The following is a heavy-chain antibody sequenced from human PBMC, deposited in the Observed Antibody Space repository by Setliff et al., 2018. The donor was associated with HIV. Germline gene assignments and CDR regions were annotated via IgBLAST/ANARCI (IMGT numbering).Heavy chain of an antibody. CDR3: ARRTYCSSTTCFDY. V-gene: IGHV3-7*01. CDR2: IKPDGSSK. CDR1: GFTFSTFW. D-gene: IGHD2-2*01. J-gene: IGHJ4*02. Sequence: LRLSCAASGFTFSTFWMGWVRQAPGKGREWVAHIKPDGSSKKYVDSVKGRFTISRDNAKNSLYLQMNSLRAEDTAVYYCARRTYCSSTTCFDYWGQGTLVTVSS.